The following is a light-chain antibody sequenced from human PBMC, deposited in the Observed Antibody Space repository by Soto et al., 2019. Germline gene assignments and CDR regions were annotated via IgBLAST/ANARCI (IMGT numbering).Light chain of an antibody. CDR2: VAS. CDR1: QDIKDH. CDR3: LQHNSDPWT. J-gene: IGKJ1*01. V-gene: IGKV1-17*01. Sequence: DIQMTQSPSSLSASVGDRVTLTCRVSQDIKDHLGWYQQKPGKAPKSLIYVASRLQSGVPPRFSGSGSGTEFTLTISGLQPEDLAAYFCLQHNSDPWTFGQGTKVEI.